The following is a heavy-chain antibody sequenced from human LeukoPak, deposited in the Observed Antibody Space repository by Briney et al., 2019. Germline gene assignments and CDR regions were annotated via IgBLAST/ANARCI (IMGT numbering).Heavy chain of an antibody. CDR3: ASAREASSSSRSFDY. D-gene: IGHD6-6*01. CDR1: GYTFTYYG. V-gene: IGHV1-18*01. Sequence: GASVKVSCKASGYTFTYYGIAWVRQAPGQGLEWMGWITAYTGNTNYAQKFQGRVTMTTDTSTGTAYMELRSLRSDDTAVYYCASAREASSSSRSFDYWGQGTLVTVSS. CDR2: ITAYTGNT. J-gene: IGHJ4*02.